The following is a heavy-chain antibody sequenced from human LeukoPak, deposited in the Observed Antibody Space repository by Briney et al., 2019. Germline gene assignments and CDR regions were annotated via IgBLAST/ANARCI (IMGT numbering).Heavy chain of an antibody. J-gene: IGHJ4*02. CDR3: ARTIVGATFRSALFDY. D-gene: IGHD1-26*01. CDR2: IYYSGST. Sequence: PSETLSLTCTVSGGSISSSSYYWGWIRQPPGEGLEWIGSIYYSGSTYYNPSLKSRVTISVDTSKNQFSLKLSSVTAADTAVYYCARTIVGATFRSALFDYWGQGTLVTVSS. V-gene: IGHV4-39*01. CDR1: GGSISSSSYY.